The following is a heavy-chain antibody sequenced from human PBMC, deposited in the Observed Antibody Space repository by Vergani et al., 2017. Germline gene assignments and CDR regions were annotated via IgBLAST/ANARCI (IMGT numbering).Heavy chain of an antibody. CDR1: GFTFSSYE. D-gene: IGHD1-14*01. J-gene: IGHJ6*02. V-gene: IGHV3-48*03. CDR3: ARDMGNRDGMDV. CDR2: ISSSGSTI. Sequence: EVQLVESGGGLVQPGGSLRLSCAASGFTFSSYEMNWVRQAPGKGLEWVSYISSSGSTIYYADSVKGRFTISRDNSKNTLYLQMNSLRAEDTAVYYCARDMGNRDGMDVWGQGTTVTVSS.